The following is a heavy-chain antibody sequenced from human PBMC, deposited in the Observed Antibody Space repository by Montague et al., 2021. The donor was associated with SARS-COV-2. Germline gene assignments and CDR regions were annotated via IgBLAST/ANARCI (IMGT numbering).Heavy chain of an antibody. CDR3: ARDTAAYGMDV. D-gene: IGHD2-15*01. CDR1: GGSISSSNW. CDR2: IYHSAST. J-gene: IGHJ6*02. Sequence: SETLSLTCAVSGGSISSSNWWSCVRQPPGKGLEWFGEIYHSASTNYNQSPKSRVTISVDKSKNQLSLMLSSVTAADTAVYYCARDTAAYGMDVWGQGTSVTVSS. V-gene: IGHV4-4*02.